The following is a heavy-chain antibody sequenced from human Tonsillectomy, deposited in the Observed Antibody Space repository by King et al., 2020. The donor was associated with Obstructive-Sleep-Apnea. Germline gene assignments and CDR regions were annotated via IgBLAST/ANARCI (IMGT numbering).Heavy chain of an antibody. CDR1: GGSFSGYY. J-gene: IGHJ3*02. D-gene: IGHD6-19*01. V-gene: IGHV4-34*01. CDR2: INHSGST. CDR3: ARGAPPLGQWLILGAFDI. Sequence: VQLQQWGAGLLKPSETLSLTCAVYGGSFSGYYWSWIRQPPGKGLEWIGEINHSGSTNYNPSLKSRVTISVDTSKNQFSLKLSSVTAADTAVYYCARGAPPLGQWLILGAFDIWGQGTMVTVSS.